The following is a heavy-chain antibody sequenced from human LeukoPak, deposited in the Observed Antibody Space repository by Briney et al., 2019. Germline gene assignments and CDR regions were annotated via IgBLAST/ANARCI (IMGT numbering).Heavy chain of an antibody. J-gene: IGHJ4*02. CDR2: ISSSGRSI. CDR1: GFTFSSYD. CDR3: ASSGIAVAGTYY. V-gene: IGHV3-48*03. D-gene: IGHD6-19*01. Sequence: GGSLRLSCAASGFTFSSYDINWVRQAPGKGLEWVAFISSSGRSIYYADSVKGRFTISRDNAKNSLYLQMNSLRAEDRAVYYCASSGIAVAGTYYWGQGTLVTVSS.